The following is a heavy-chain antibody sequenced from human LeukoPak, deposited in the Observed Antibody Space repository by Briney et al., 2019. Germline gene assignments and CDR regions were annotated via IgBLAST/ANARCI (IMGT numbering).Heavy chain of an antibody. D-gene: IGHD6-13*01. V-gene: IGHV3-30*02. Sequence: GGSLRLSCAASAFTFRNYGMHWVRQAPGKGLEWVAFIRYDGGNKNYADSVKGRFTISRDNPKNTLYLQMNSLRAEDTAVYYCARAAYSSTWYSRYFDLWGRGTLVTVSS. J-gene: IGHJ2*01. CDR2: IRYDGGNK. CDR1: AFTFRNYG. CDR3: ARAAYSSTWYSRYFDL.